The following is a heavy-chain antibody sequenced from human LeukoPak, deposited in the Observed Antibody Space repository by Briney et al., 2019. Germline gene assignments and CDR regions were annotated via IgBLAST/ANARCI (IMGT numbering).Heavy chain of an antibody. D-gene: IGHD2-15*01. CDR3: ATGDHTGLPGSVAFDI. CDR1: GFTFSSYG. J-gene: IGHJ3*02. V-gene: IGHV3-30*03. Sequence: GGSLRLSCAASGFTFSSYGTHWVRQAPGKGLEWVAVISYDGSNKYYADSVKGRFTISRDNSKNTLYLQMNSLRAEDTAVYYCATGDHTGLPGSVAFDIWGQGTMVTVSS. CDR2: ISYDGSNK.